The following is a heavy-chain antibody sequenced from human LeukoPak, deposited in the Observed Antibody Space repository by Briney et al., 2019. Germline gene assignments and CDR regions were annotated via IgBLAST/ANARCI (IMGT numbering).Heavy chain of an antibody. CDR1: GFTFNSDG. D-gene: IGHD5-24*01. CDR3: AKGSRDGYNYFDY. CDR2: IRYDGSNK. Sequence: PGGSLRLSCEASGFTFNSDGMHWVRQAPGKGLEWVAFIRYDGSNKYYADSVKGRFTISRDNSKNTLYLQMNSLRAEDTAVYYCAKGSRDGYNYFDYWGQGTLVTVSS. V-gene: IGHV3-30*02. J-gene: IGHJ4*02.